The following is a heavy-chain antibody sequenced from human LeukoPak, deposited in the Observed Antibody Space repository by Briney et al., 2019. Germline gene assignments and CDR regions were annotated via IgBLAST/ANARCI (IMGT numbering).Heavy chain of an antibody. J-gene: IGHJ6*03. Sequence: SETLSLTCTVSGYSISSGYYWGWIRQPPGKGLEWIGSIYHSGSTYYNPSLKSRVTMSVDTSKNQFSLKLSSVTAADTAVYYCARGGARDGFWSGYYYYYYMDVWGKGTTVTVSS. D-gene: IGHD3-3*01. CDR1: GYSISSGYY. CDR2: IYHSGST. V-gene: IGHV4-38-2*02. CDR3: ARGGARDGFWSGYYYYYYMDV.